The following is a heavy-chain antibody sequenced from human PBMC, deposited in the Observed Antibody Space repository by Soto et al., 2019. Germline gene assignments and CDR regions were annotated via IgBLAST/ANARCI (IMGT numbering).Heavy chain of an antibody. CDR1: GFIVSSNY. CDR3: AINYFDSGGGFDY. D-gene: IGHD3-22*01. CDR2: IYRDGST. V-gene: IGHV3-53*01. J-gene: IGHJ4*02. Sequence: EVQLVESGGGLIQPGGSLRLSCAASGFIVSSNYMSWVRQAPGKGLEWVSVIYRDGSTYYADSVKGRFTISRDNSKNTLYLQMNSLRAEDTAVYYCAINYFDSGGGFDYWGQGTLVTVSS.